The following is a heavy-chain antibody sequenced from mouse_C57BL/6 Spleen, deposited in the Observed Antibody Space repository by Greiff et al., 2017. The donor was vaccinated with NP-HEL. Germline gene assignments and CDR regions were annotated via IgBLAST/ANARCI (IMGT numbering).Heavy chain of an antibody. CDR1: GYTFTDYY. J-gene: IGHJ4*01. Sequence: EVQLQQSGPVLVKPGASVKMSCKASGYTFTDYYMNWVKQSHGKSLEWIGVINPYNGGTSYNQKFKGKATLTVDKSSSTAYMELNSLTSEDSAVYYCARRGDGYSAMDYWGQGTSVTVSS. D-gene: IGHD2-3*01. CDR2: INPYNGGT. V-gene: IGHV1-19*01. CDR3: ARRGDGYSAMDY.